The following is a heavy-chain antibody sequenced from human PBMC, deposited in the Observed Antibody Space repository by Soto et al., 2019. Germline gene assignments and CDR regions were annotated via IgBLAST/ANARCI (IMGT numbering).Heavy chain of an antibody. CDR1: GFTFSSYG. D-gene: IGHD1-20*01. J-gene: IGHJ4*02. CDR3: ARGWATHKHYNWTARRFDY. Sequence: QVQLVESGGGVVQPGRSLRLSCAASGFTFSSYGMHWVRQAPGKGLEWVAVIWYDGSNKYYADSVKGRFTISRDNSKNTLYLHMNRLRAEDETVYYCARGWATHKHYNWTARRFDYWCQGTLVTVSS. V-gene: IGHV3-33*01. CDR2: IWYDGSNK.